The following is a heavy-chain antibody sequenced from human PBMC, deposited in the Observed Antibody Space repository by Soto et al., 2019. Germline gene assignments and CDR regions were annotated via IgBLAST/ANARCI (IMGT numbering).Heavy chain of an antibody. J-gene: IGHJ6*02. CDR2: ISYDGSNK. CDR1: GFTFSSHG. V-gene: IGHV3-30*18. Sequence: QVQLVESGGGVVQPGKSLRLSCVASGFTFSSHGMHWVRQAPGKGLEWVAVISYDGSNKYYADSVKGRFTISRDNSKNTVYLQMNSLRAEDKAAYYCAKDRGSSESRVWCHSYGMDVWGQGTTVTVSS. CDR3: AKDRGSSESRVWCHSYGMDV. D-gene: IGHD1-26*01.